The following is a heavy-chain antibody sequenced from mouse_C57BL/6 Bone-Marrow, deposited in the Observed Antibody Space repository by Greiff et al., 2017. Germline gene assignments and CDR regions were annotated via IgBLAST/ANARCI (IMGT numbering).Heavy chain of an antibody. CDR2: IDPENGDT. D-gene: IGHD2-2*01. J-gene: IGHJ2*01. Sequence: EVQLQQSGAELVRPGASVKLSCTASGFNIKDDYMHWVKQRPEQGLEWIGWIDPENGDTEYASKFQGKATITADTSSNTAYLQLSSLTSEDTAVYYCTTERGEGDDGGGYYCDYWGQGTTLTVSA. CDR1: GFNIKDDY. V-gene: IGHV14-4*01. CDR3: TTERGEGDDGGGYYCDY.